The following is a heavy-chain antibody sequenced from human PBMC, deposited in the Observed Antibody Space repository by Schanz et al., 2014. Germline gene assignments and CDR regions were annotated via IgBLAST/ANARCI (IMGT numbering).Heavy chain of an antibody. CDR1: GFIFSAYT. J-gene: IGHJ1*01. CDR2: MSWNAGSL. V-gene: IGHV3-9*01. CDR3: ARDTAQSCIGPSCFEYFQH. Sequence: VYLVESGGDLVKPGESLRLSCAASGFIFSAYTMHWVRQAPGKGLEWVSGMSWNAGSLGYGDSVKGRFTISRDNAKNSLYLQMNSLRAEDTALYYCARDTAQSCIGPSCFEYFQHWGQGALVTVSS. D-gene: IGHD2-2*01.